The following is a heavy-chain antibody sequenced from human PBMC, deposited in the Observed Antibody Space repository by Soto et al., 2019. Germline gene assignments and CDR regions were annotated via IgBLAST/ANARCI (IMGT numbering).Heavy chain of an antibody. J-gene: IGHJ6*02. D-gene: IGHD2-2*01. CDR3: ARGTTTAALSAMDV. CDR1: GFTFSYHA. Sequence: QVQLVESGGGVVQPGRSLRLSCAASGFTFSYHALNWVRQAPGKGLEWVAVISYDGDNKYIAESVKGRFTISRDNSKNTVSLQMNSLRTEDTAIYFCARGTTTAALSAMDVWGQGTTVTVSS. CDR2: ISYDGDNK. V-gene: IGHV3-30-3*01.